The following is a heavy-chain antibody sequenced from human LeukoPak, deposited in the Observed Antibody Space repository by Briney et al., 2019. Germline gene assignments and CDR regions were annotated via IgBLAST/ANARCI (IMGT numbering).Heavy chain of an antibody. J-gene: IGHJ5*02. V-gene: IGHV4-30-4*01. CDR3: TRGLRLGYCSGGSCYYWFDP. CDR2: IYYSGST. CDR1: GGSISSGDYY. D-gene: IGHD2-15*01. Sequence: PSETLSLTCTVSGGSISSGDYYWSWIRQPPGKGLEWIGYIYYSGSTYYNPSLQSRVTISADTSKNQFSLNLRSVIAADTAVYYCTRGLRLGYCSGGSCYYWFDPWGQGTRVTVSS.